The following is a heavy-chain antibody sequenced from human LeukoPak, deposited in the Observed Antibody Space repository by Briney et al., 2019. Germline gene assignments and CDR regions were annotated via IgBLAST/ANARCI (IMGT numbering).Heavy chain of an antibody. CDR1: GFTFSRYA. CDR2: ISGNGGST. J-gene: IGHJ2*01. Sequence: GGSLRLSCAASGFTFSRYAMSWVRQAPGKGLEWVSAISGNGGSTYYADSVKGRFTISRDNSKNTLYLQMNSLRAEDTAVYYCAKDSAYQLLSSWYFDLWGRGTLVTVSS. D-gene: IGHD1-7*01. V-gene: IGHV3-23*01. CDR3: AKDSAYQLLSSWYFDL.